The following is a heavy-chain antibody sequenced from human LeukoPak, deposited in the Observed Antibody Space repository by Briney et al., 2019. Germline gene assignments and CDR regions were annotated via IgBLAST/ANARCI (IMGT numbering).Heavy chain of an antibody. CDR3: AIVSPDYYDSSRKTFDI. Sequence: SVEVSCKASGGTFSSYAISWGRQAPGQGLEWMGGIIPIFGTANYAQKYQGRVTVTTDESTSTAYMELSSLRSEDTAVYYCAIVSPDYYDSSRKTFDIWGQGTMVTVSS. J-gene: IGHJ3*02. D-gene: IGHD3-22*01. CDR1: GGTFSSYA. CDR2: IIPIFGTA. V-gene: IGHV1-69*05.